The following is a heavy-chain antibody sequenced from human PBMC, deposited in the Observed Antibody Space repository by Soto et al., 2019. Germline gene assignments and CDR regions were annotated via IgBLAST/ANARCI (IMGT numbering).Heavy chain of an antibody. CDR1: GFTFSSYG. Sequence: GGSLRLSCAASGFTFSSYGMHWVRQAPGKGLEWVAVIWYDGSNKYYADSVKGRFTISRDNSKNTLYLQMNSLRAEDTAVYYCARDFRRYYYGSGSPPDYWGQGTLVTVSS. D-gene: IGHD3-10*01. CDR3: ARDFRRYYYGSGSPPDY. CDR2: IWYDGSNK. J-gene: IGHJ4*02. V-gene: IGHV3-33*01.